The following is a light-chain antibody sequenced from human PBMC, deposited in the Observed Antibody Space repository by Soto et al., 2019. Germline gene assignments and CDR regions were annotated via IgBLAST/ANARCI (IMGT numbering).Light chain of an antibody. Sequence: QSALTQPRSVSGSPGRSVTISCTGSSSDVGGYDFVSWYQQHPGKAPKLMISDVSERPSGVPDRFSGSKSANTASLTISGLQAEDEADYYCCSYAGTYTLVFGGGTKLTVL. CDR1: SSDVGGYDF. CDR2: DVS. J-gene: IGLJ3*02. V-gene: IGLV2-11*01. CDR3: CSYAGTYTLV.